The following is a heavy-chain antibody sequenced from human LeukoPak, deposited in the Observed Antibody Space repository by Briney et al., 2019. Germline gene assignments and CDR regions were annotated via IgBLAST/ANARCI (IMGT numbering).Heavy chain of an antibody. CDR1: GFSLSTGGMR. CDR2: IDWDDDK. Sequence: SGPTLVNPTQTLTLTCTFSGFSLSTGGMRVSWIRQPPGKALEWLARIDWDDDKYCSTSLKTRLTISKATSKNQVVLTMTNMDPVDTATYYCARIRGRFLEVDYWGQGTLVTVSS. V-gene: IGHV2-70*04. CDR3: ARIRGRFLEVDY. J-gene: IGHJ4*02. D-gene: IGHD3-3*01.